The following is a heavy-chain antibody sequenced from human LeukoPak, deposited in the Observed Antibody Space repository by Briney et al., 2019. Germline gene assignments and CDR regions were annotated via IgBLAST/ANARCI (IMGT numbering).Heavy chain of an antibody. CDR1: GGSISSGGYY. J-gene: IGHJ4*02. CDR2: IYYTGNS. V-gene: IGHV4-31*03. D-gene: IGHD1-7*01. CDR3: ARVGTHDRTASSDY. Sequence: SETLSLTCTVSGGSISSGGYYWSWIRQHPGKGLEWIGYIYYTGNSYYNPSLRSRVSIAVDTSKNQFSLKLNSVTAADTAVYFCARVGTHDRTASSDYWGQGTLITVSS.